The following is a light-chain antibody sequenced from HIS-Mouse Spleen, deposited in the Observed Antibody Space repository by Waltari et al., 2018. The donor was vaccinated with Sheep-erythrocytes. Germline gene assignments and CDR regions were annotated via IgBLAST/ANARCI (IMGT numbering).Light chain of an antibody. V-gene: IGKV1-33*01. CDR2: AAS. J-gene: IGKJ4*01. CDR3: QQYDNLLT. CDR1: QGISSW. Sequence: DIQMTQSPSSVSASVGDRVTITCRASQGISSWLAWYQQKPGKAPKLLIYAASSLETGVPSRFSGSGSGTDFTFTISSLQPEDIATYYCQQYDNLLTFGGGTKVEIK.